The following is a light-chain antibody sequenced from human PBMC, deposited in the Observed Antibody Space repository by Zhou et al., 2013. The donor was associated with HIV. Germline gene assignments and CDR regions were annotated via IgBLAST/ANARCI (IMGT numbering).Light chain of an antibody. CDR2: GAS. J-gene: IGKJ1*01. CDR3: QQYNNWPRT. Sequence: EIVMTQSPATVSVSPGERATLSCRASQSVSSNLAWYQQKPGQAPRLLIYGASTRATGIPARFSGSGSGTEFTLTISSMQSEDFAVYYCQQYNNWPRTFGQGTKVESK. V-gene: IGKV3-15*01. CDR1: QSVSSN.